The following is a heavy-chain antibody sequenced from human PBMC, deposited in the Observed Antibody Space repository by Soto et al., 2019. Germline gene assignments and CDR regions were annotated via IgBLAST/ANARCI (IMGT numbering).Heavy chain of an antibody. Sequence: QVQLVQSGAEVKKPGSSVRVSCKASGTIFSSFTISWVRQAPGHGLEWMGRIIPILGETNTAQKFQDRVTLTADKSTNTAYMDLNSLRLEDTAVYYCARGLGGRMDDWGQGTTVTVSS. D-gene: IGHD3-16*01. CDR2: IIPILGET. J-gene: IGHJ6*02. V-gene: IGHV1-69*08. CDR1: GTIFSSFT. CDR3: ARGLGGRMDD.